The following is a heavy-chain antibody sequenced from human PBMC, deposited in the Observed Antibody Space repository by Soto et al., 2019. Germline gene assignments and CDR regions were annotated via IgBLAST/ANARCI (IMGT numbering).Heavy chain of an antibody. J-gene: IGHJ4*02. D-gene: IGHD6-19*01. CDR2: ISSRSSYI. CDR3: AGSPGSGWPLAY. V-gene: IGHV3-21*01. Sequence: EVQLVESGGGLVKPGGSLRLSCAASGFTFSSYNMNWVRQAPGKGLEWVSSISSRSSYIYSADSVKGRFTISRDNAKNSLYLQMNSLRADDTAVYYCAGSPGSGWPLAYWGQGTLVTVSS. CDR1: GFTFSSYN.